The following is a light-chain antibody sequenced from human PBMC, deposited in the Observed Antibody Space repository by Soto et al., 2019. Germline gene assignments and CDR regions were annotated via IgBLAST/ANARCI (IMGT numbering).Light chain of an antibody. V-gene: IGLV2-14*01. CDR2: EVN. CDR1: SSDIGAYNY. CDR3: CSHRGYISFYV. J-gene: IGLJ1*01. Sequence: QSALTQPASVSGSPGQSITISCTGTSSDIGAYNYVSWYQQHPGKVPKLIISEVNNRPSGVSNRFSGSKSGNTASLTISGLQAEDEADYYCCSHRGYISFYVFGTGTKLTVL.